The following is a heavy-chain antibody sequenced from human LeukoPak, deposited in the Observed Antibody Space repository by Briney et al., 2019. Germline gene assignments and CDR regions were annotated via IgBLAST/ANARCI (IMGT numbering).Heavy chain of an antibody. CDR1: GFTFTSHG. CDR3: ARGRQWELLPLFDY. Sequence: GGSLRLSCAASGFTFTSHGMHWVRQAPGKGLEWVAHIRYDGSNKYYADSVKGRFTISRDDSKKMLYLQMNSLRPEDTAVYYCARGRQWELLPLFDYWGQGTLVTVSS. D-gene: IGHD1-26*01. J-gene: IGHJ4*02. V-gene: IGHV3-30*02. CDR2: IRYDGSNK.